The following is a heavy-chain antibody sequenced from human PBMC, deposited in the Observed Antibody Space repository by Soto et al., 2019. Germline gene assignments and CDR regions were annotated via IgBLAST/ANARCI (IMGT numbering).Heavy chain of an antibody. D-gene: IGHD5-18*01. CDR2: IWYDGSNK. J-gene: IGHJ4*02. CDR1: GFTFSSYG. Sequence: GRSLRLSCAASGFTFSSYGMHWVRQAPGKGLEWVAVIWYDGSNKYYADSVKGRFTISRDNSKNTLYLQMNSLRAEDTAVYYCVRVVGYPNYYFDYWAQRSLVTVSS. CDR3: VRVVGYPNYYFDY. V-gene: IGHV3-33*01.